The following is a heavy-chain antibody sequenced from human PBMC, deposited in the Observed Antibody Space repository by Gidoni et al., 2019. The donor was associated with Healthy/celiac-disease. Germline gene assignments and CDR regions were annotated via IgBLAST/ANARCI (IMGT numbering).Heavy chain of an antibody. V-gene: IGHV1-69*08. CDR1: GGTFSSYT. J-gene: IGHJ3*02. CDR3: ARDEWDFWTTGEDAFDI. Sequence: QVQLVQSGAEVTKPGSSVKVSCKASGGTFSSYTISWVRQAPGQGLEWMGRIIPILGIANYAQKVQGRVTITADKSTSTAYMELSSLRSEDTAVYYCARDEWDFWTTGEDAFDIWGQGTMVTVSS. D-gene: IGHD3-3*01. CDR2: IIPILGIA.